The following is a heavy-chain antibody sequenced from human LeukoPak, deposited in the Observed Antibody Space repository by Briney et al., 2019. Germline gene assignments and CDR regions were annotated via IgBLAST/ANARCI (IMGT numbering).Heavy chain of an antibody. J-gene: IGHJ4*02. CDR2: ISFDGSNK. D-gene: IGHD4-17*01. CDR1: GLTFSTYG. Sequence: GGSLRLSCAASGLTFSTYGMHWVRQAPGKGLEWVAVISFDGSNKYYADSVKGRFTISRDNSKSTLYLQMNSLRAEDTAVYYCAKDPSSGDYGDRYYFDYWGQGTLVTVSA. V-gene: IGHV3-30*18. CDR3: AKDPSSGDYGDRYYFDY.